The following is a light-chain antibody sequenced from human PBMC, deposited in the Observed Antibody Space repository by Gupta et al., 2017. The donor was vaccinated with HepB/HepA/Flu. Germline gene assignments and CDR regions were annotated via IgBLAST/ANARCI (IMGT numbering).Light chain of an antibody. V-gene: IGLV2-14*01. CDR3: SSYTSSGARV. Sequence: QSALTQPASVSGSRGQSITISCTGTSSDIGSYNYVSWYLQYPGKAPRLMMYGVSKRPAGVSNRFSGSKSGNTASLTISRLQDDDEADYYCSSYTSSGARVFGGGTKVTVL. J-gene: IGLJ2*01. CDR2: GVS. CDR1: SSDIGSYNY.